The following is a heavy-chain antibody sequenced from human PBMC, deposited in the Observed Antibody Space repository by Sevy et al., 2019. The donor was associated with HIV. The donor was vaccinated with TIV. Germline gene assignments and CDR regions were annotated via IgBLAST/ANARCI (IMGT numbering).Heavy chain of an antibody. Sequence: GGSLRLSCAASGFTFDDYAMSWVRQAPGKGLEWVSAINWKTDNVGYADSVKGRFTISRDNAKRSLYLQMNSPRPEDTALYHCARNTYYLDSTGFGAFDIWGQGIMVTVSS. J-gene: IGHJ3*02. CDR1: GFTFDDYA. V-gene: IGHV3-20*01. CDR3: ARNTYYLDSTGFGAFDI. D-gene: IGHD3-22*01. CDR2: INWKTDNV.